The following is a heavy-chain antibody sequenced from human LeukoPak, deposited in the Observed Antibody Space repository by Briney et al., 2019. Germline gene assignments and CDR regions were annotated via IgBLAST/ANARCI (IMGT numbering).Heavy chain of an antibody. CDR3: ANNFDY. CDR1: GFTVSSNY. J-gene: IGHJ4*02. Sequence: GGSLRLXCAASGFTVSSNYMSWVRQAPGKGLEWVSVIYSGDNTYYADSVKGRFTISRDNSRNTLYLQMNSLRAEDTAVYYCANNFDYWGQGTLVTVSS. CDR2: IYSGDNT. V-gene: IGHV3-66*01.